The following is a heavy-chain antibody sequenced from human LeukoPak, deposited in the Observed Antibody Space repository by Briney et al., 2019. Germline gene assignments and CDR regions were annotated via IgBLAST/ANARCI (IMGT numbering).Heavy chain of an antibody. D-gene: IGHD4-17*01. CDR3: ARSNPLDDYGVGSFDY. CDR1: GGTFSSYA. J-gene: IGHJ4*02. Sequence: GASVKASCKASGGTFSSYAISWVRQAPGQGLEWIGRIIPILGIANYAQKFQGRVTITADKSTSTAYMELSSLRSEDTAVYYCARSNPLDDYGVGSFDYWGQGTLVTVSS. CDR2: IIPILGIA. V-gene: IGHV1-69*04.